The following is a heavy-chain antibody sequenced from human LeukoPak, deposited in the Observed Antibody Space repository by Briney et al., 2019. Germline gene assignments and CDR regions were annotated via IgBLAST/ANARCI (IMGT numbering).Heavy chain of an antibody. V-gene: IGHV3-7*01. CDR1: GFTFSSYW. Sequence: GGSLGLSCAASGFTFSSYWMSWVRQAPGKGLEGVANIKQDGSEKYYVDSVKGRFTISRDNAKNSLYLQMNSVIAGDTAVYYCASGGQIWITWGQGTLVTVSS. D-gene: IGHD5-18*01. CDR3: ASGGQIWIT. CDR2: IKQDGSEK. J-gene: IGHJ5*02.